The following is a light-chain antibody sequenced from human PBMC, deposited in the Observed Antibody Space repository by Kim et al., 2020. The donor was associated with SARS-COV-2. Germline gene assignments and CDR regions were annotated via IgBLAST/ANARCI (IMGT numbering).Light chain of an antibody. J-gene: IGKJ1*01. CDR3: QQRSNWPWT. CDR1: QGTS. Sequence: LSTGERATPASSAGQGTSLAWSQQNRGQPPRPPIMNASDRATGSPARLSGSGSGTDFIPTIGTLGPEDFAVYYCQQRSNWPWTFGQGTKVDIK. V-gene: IGKV3-11*01. CDR2: NAS.